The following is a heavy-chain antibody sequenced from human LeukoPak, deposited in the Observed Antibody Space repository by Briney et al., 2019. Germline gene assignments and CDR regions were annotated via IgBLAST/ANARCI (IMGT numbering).Heavy chain of an antibody. CDR3: ARIHGGGWYYFDY. Sequence: SETLSLTCTVSGGSISSYYWSWIRQPPWKGLEWIGYIYYSGSTNYNPSLKSRVTISVDTSKNQFSLKLSSVTAADTAVYYCARIHGGGWYYFDYWGQGTLVTVSS. CDR2: IYYSGST. CDR1: GGSISSYY. V-gene: IGHV4-59*01. J-gene: IGHJ4*02. D-gene: IGHD6-19*01.